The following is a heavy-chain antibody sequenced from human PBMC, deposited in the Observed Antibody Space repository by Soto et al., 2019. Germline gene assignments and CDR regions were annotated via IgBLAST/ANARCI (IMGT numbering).Heavy chain of an antibody. D-gene: IGHD3-22*01. V-gene: IGHV3-23*01. CDR1: GFTFRSYA. CDR3: TNPLLSNFYYSSRPYSAGL. Sequence: PGGSLRLSCAASGFTFRSYAMSWVRQAPGKGLEWVSTISGSGGSTFYADSVKGRVTISRDNSKNTLSLHMNSLRAEDTAIYYYTNPLLSNFYYSSRPYSAGLWGQGTLVTGSS. J-gene: IGHJ1*01. CDR2: ISGSGGST.